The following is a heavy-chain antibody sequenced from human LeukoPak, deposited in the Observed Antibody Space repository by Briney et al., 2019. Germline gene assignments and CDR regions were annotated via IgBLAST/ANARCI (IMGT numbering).Heavy chain of an antibody. V-gene: IGHV3-30*18. CDR3: AKGPDGEFGDRPFNWFDP. CDR1: GFTFSSYG. CDR2: ISYDGSNK. J-gene: IGHJ5*02. Sequence: PGRSLRLSCAASGFTFSSYGMHWVRQAPGKGLEWVAVISYDGSNKYYADSVKGRFTISRDNSKNTLYLQMNSLRAEDTAVYYCAKGPDGEFGDRPFNWFDPWGQGTLVTVSS. D-gene: IGHD3-10*01.